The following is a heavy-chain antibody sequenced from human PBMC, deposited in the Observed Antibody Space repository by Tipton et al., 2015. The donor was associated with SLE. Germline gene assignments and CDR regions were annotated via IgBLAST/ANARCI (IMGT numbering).Heavy chain of an antibody. J-gene: IGHJ6*03. Sequence: TLSLTCAVSGGSISSGAYYWSWVRQHQVKGLEWVGYISHSGSIYYNPSLKSRITMSVDTTQNQFSLKLSSVTAADTAVYYCARARDWGHYSYYMDVWGKGPSVTCSS. CDR2: ISHSGSI. CDR1: GGSISSGAYY. V-gene: IGHV4-31*11. CDR3: ARARDWGHYSYYMDV. D-gene: IGHD7-27*01.